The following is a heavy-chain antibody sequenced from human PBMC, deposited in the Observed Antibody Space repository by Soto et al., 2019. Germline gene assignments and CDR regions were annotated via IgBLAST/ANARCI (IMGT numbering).Heavy chain of an antibody. CDR3: AKDSWAIFGVPAAEDYAMDA. V-gene: IGHV3-23*01. D-gene: IGHD3-3*01. CDR2: ISGSGGTT. Sequence: LRLSCVASGFTFENYAMSWVRQAPGKGLEWVSAISGSGGTTYYSDSVKGRFTISRDNSKNTVYLQMNDLRVEDAAEYFCAKDSWAIFGVPAAEDYAMDAGGQGPPVTASS. CDR1: GFTFENYA. J-gene: IGHJ6*02.